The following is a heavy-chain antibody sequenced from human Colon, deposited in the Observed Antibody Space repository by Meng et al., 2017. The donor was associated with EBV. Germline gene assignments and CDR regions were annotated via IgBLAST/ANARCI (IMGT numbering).Heavy chain of an antibody. J-gene: IGHJ4*02. CDR2: MDYRGST. CDR1: GDSISSGEYF. CDR3: ARYRLQNDYGDQLYYFDY. V-gene: IGHV4-30-4*01. Sequence: QVQLQESGPGLVKPSQTLSLTCTVSGDSISSGEYFWSWIRQPPGKGLEWIGYMDYRGSTFYNPSLKSRVTISVDTSKNQFSLKVTSVTAADTAVYYCARYRLQNDYGDQLYYFDYLGQGSLVTVSS. D-gene: IGHD4-17*01.